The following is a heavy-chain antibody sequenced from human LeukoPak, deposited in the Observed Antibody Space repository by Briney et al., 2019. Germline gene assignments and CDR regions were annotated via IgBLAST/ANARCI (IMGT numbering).Heavy chain of an antibody. V-gene: IGHV3-21*01. CDR2: ISSSSSYI. CDR3: ARPNYYGSGSLGTEDY. J-gene: IGHJ4*02. Sequence: GGSLRLSCAASGFTFSSYSMNWVRQAPGKGLEWVSSISSSSSYIYYADSVKGRFTISRDNAKNSLYLQMNSLRAEDTAVYYCARPNYYGSGSLGTEDYWGQGTLVTVSS. D-gene: IGHD3-10*01. CDR1: GFTFSSYS.